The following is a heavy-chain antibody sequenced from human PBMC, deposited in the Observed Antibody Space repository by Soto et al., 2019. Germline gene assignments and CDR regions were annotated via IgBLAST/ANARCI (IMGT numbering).Heavy chain of an antibody. J-gene: IGHJ4*02. Sequence: QVQLQESGPGLVKPSGTLSLTCAVSGGSISSSNWWSWVRQPPGKGLEWIGEIYHSGSTNYNPSLKSRVTISVDKSKNQFSLKLSSVTAADTAVYYCASVGHYDFWSGYSHSGNYWGQGTLVTVSS. D-gene: IGHD3-3*01. CDR2: IYHSGST. V-gene: IGHV4-4*02. CDR1: GGSISSSNW. CDR3: ASVGHYDFWSGYSHSGNY.